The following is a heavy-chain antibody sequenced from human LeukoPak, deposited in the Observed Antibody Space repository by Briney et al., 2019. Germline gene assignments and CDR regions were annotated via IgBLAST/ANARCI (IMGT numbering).Heavy chain of an antibody. CDR3: AREETHHVYYGMDV. J-gene: IGHJ6*02. D-gene: IGHD1-14*01. Sequence: ASVKVSCKASGYTFTSYGISWVRQAPGQGLEWMGWISAYNGNTNYAQKFQGRVTMTTDTSTSTAYMELRSLRSDDTAVYYCAREETHHVYYGMDVWGQGTMVTVSS. V-gene: IGHV1-18*01. CDR1: GYTFTSYG. CDR2: ISAYNGNT.